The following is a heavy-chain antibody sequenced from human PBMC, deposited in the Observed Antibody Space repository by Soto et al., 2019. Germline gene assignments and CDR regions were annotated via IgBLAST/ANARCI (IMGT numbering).Heavy chain of an antibody. CDR1: GFAFSGHT. Sequence: GGSLRLSCAASGFAFSGHTMNWVRQAPGKGLEWFAYIGNTLDTIYYADCVKGRFIISGDNSKNTLYLQMNSLRAEDTAVYYCAKDQGNYYGMDVWGQGTTVTVSS. J-gene: IGHJ6*02. CDR2: IGNTLDTI. CDR3: AKDQGNYYGMDV. V-gene: IGHV3-48*01.